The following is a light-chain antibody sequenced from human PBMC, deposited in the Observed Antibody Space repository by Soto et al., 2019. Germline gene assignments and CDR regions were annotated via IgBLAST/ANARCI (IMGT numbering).Light chain of an antibody. Sequence: QSALTQPASVSGSPGQSITISCTGTSSDVGGYNYVSWYQQHPGKAPKLMIYDVSNRPSGVSNRFSGSKSANTASLTISGLQADDEADYYCSSDTGSSTYVVFGGGTKLTVL. V-gene: IGLV2-14*01. CDR1: SSDVGGYNY. CDR2: DVS. CDR3: SSDTGSSTYVV. J-gene: IGLJ2*01.